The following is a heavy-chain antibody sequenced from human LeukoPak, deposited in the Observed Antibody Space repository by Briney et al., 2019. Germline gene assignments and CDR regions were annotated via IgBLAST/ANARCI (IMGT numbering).Heavy chain of an antibody. D-gene: IGHD3-3*01. CDR2: IKSDGTGI. J-gene: IGHJ4*02. CDR3: VRGQTIDD. CDR1: GFTFSNYW. V-gene: IGHV3-74*01. Sequence: PGGSLRLSCTTSGFTFSNYWTYWVRQAPGKGLMWVSRIKSDGTGITYTDSVEGRFTISRDNAKNTLYLQMNSLRDEDTAVYYCVRGQTIDDWGQGTLVTVSS.